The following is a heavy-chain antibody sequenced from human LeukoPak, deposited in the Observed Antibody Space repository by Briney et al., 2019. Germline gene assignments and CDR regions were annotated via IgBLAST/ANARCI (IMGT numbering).Heavy chain of an antibody. V-gene: IGHV1-8*01. Sequence: ASVKVSCKASGYTFTNYDINWVRQATGHGLEWMGYKNPNSGNSAYAQKFQGRVTITTDASITTAYMELSGLRSEDTALYCCAREGLDYWGQGTLVTVSS. CDR2: KNPNSGNS. CDR3: AREGLDY. J-gene: IGHJ4*02. CDR1: GYTFTNYD.